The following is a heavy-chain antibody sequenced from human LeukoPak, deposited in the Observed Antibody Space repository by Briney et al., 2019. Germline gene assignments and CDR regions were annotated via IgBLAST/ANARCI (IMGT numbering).Heavy chain of an antibody. CDR1: GLTVSSYA. J-gene: IGHJ4*02. CDR3: ARDRVIVVVPKDY. D-gene: IGHD3-22*01. Sequence: GRSLRLSWAAAGLTVSSYAMHWVRQAPGKGLGWVAVISYDGSNKYYADSVKGRFTISRDNSKNTLYLQMNSLRAEDTAVYYCARDRVIVVVPKDYWGQGTLVTVSS. V-gene: IGHV3-30-3*01. CDR2: ISYDGSNK.